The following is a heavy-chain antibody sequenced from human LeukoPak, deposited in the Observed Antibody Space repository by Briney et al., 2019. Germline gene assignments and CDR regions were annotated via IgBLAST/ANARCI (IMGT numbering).Heavy chain of an antibody. Sequence: GGSLRLSCAASGFTVSSNYLSWVRQAPGKGLEWVSSIYSGGSTYYADSVTGRFTISRDNSKNTLYLQMSSLRAEDTAVYYCARDGAVLTGYYDYWGQGTLVTVSS. CDR2: IYSGGST. V-gene: IGHV3-66*01. D-gene: IGHD3-9*01. CDR3: ARDGAVLTGYYDY. CDR1: GFTVSSNY. J-gene: IGHJ4*02.